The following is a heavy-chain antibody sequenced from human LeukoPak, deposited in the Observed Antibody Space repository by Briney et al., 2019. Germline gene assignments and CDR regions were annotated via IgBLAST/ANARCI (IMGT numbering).Heavy chain of an antibody. CDR1: GGSVSSGSYY. J-gene: IGHJ4*02. D-gene: IGHD1-26*01. V-gene: IGHV4-61*01. CDR2: IYYSGST. Sequence: PSETLSLTCTVSGGSVSSGSYYWSWLRQPPGKGLEWIGYIYYSGSTNYNPSLKSRVTISVDTSKNQFSLKLSSVTAADTAVYYCARDSIVGATTWYFDYWGQGTLVTVSS. CDR3: ARDSIVGATTWYFDY.